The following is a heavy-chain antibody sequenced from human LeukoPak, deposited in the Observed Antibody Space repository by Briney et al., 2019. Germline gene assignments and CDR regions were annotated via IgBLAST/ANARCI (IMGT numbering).Heavy chain of an antibody. D-gene: IGHD6-13*01. J-gene: IGHJ3*02. CDR3: ARDLLYSSSWSNAFDI. CDR2: TSDRGDYT. V-gene: IGHV3-23*01. CDR1: GFTFSSYS. Sequence: PGGSLRLSCAASGFTFSSYSMSWVRQAPGKGLEWVSGTSDRGDYTYYADSVKGRFTISRDNAKNSLYLQMNSLRAEDTAVYYCARDLLYSSSWSNAFDIWGQGTMVTVSS.